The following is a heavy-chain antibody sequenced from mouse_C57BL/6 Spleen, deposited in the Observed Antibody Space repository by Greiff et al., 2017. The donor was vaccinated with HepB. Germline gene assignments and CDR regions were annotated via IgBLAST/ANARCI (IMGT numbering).Heavy chain of an antibody. CDR3: ARAGSSLHWYFGV. Sequence: QVQLQQPGAELVRPGSSVKLSCKASGYTFTSYWMHWVKQRPIQGLEWIGNIDPSDSETHYNQKFKDKATLTVDKSSRTAYMQLSSLTSEDSAVYYCARAGSSLHWYFGVWGTGTTVTVSS. CDR2: IDPSDSET. CDR1: GYTFTSYW. J-gene: IGHJ1*03. V-gene: IGHV1-52*01. D-gene: IGHD1-1*01.